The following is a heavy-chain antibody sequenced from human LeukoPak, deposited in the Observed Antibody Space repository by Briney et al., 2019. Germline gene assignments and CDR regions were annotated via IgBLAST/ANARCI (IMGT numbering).Heavy chain of an antibody. CDR2: IIPIFGTA. D-gene: IGHD6-19*01. CDR1: GGTFSSYA. J-gene: IGHJ2*01. V-gene: IGHV1-69*13. CDR3: ATDPWGSGRSTWYFDL. Sequence: SVKVSCKASGGTFSSYAISWVRQAPGQGLEWMGGIIPIFGTANYAQKFQGRVTITADESTSTAYMELSSLRSEDTAVYYCATDPWGSGRSTWYFDLWGRGTLVTVSS.